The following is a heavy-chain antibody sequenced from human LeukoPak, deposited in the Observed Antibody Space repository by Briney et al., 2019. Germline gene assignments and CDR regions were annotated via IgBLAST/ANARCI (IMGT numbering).Heavy chain of an antibody. J-gene: IGHJ4*02. V-gene: IGHV3-23*01. D-gene: IGHD3-9*01. CDR3: AKAEGYDILTGLDY. Sequence: GGSLRLSCVTSGFTFSSYAMSWVRQAPGKGLEWVSGIGASGGSTYYADSVKGRFTISRDNSKNTLYLQMNSLRTEDTAVYYCAKAEGYDILTGLDYWGQGTLVTVSS. CDR2: IGASGGST. CDR1: GFTFSSYA.